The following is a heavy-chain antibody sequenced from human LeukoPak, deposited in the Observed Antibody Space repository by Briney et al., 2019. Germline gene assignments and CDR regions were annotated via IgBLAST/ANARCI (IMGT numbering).Heavy chain of an antibody. CDR3: ARLNPPDRWLQLLGGAALGGTFDY. V-gene: IGHV4-4*02. J-gene: IGHJ4*02. D-gene: IGHD5-24*01. CDR2: IYHSGST. CDR1: GGSISSSNW. Sequence: PSGTLSLTCAVSGGSISSSNWWSWVRQPPGKGLEWIGEIYHSGSTNYNPSLKSRVTISVDKSKNQFSLKLSSVTAADTAVYYCARLNPPDRWLQLLGGAALGGTFDYWGQGTLVTVSS.